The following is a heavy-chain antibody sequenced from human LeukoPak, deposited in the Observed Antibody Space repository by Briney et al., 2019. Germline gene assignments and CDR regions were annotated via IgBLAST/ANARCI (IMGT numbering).Heavy chain of an antibody. CDR2: ISYDGSNK. Sequence: PGGSLRLSCAASGFTFSSYAMHWVRQAPGKGLERVAVISYDGSNKYYADSVKGRFTISRDNSKNTLYLQMNSLRAEDTAVYYCARAGTNSSSPLVQVSGSYGMDVWGQGTTVTVSS. J-gene: IGHJ6*02. CDR3: ARAGTNSSSPLVQVSGSYGMDV. V-gene: IGHV3-30-3*01. D-gene: IGHD6-13*01. CDR1: GFTFSSYA.